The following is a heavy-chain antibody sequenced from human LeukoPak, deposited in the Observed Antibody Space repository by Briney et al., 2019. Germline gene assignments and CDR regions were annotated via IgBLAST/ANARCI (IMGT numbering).Heavy chain of an antibody. D-gene: IGHD6-13*01. J-gene: IGHJ4*02. Sequence: ASVKVSCKASGYTFTGYYMHWVRQAPGQGLEWMGWINPNSGGTNYAQKFQGRVTMTRDTSISTAYMELSRLRSDDTAVYYCARDSYSSSWFNLHYWGQGTLVTVSS. CDR3: ARDSYSSSWFNLHY. CDR1: GYTFTGYY. CDR2: INPNSGGT. V-gene: IGHV1-2*02.